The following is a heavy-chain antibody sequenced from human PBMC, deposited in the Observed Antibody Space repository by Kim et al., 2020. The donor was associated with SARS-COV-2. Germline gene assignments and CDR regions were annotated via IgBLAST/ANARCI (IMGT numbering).Heavy chain of an antibody. CDR3: ARVQIVGATGGPFPFDY. V-gene: IGHV4-31*02. Sequence: KSRVTISVDTSKNPFSLKLSSVTAAATAVYYCARVQIVGATGGPFPFDYWGQGTLVTVSS. J-gene: IGHJ4*02. D-gene: IGHD1-26*01.